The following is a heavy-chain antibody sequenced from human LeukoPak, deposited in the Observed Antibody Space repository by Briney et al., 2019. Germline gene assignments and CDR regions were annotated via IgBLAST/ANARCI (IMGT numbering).Heavy chain of an antibody. J-gene: IGHJ4*02. D-gene: IGHD3-22*01. V-gene: IGHV4-39*07. CDR1: GGSISSSSYY. Sequence: SETLSLTCSVSGGSISSSSYYWGWIRQPPGKGLEWIGSIYHSEITYYTPSLKSRVTISVDRSKNQVSLRLSSVTAADTAVYYCARGTYYYDSSGYYYVRPYFDYWGQGTLVTVSS. CDR3: ARGTYYYDSSGYYYVRPYFDY. CDR2: IYHSEIT.